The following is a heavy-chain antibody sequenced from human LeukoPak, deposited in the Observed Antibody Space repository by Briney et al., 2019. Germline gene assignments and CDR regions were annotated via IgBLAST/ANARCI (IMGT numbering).Heavy chain of an antibody. Sequence: PGGSLRLSSAASGFTFSSYSLNWVRQAPGKGLEWVSSISSSSSYIYYKESVKGRFTLSRDNARNSLSLQMNSLRAEDTAVYYCSRAAAHLSHLWFGMDVWGKGTTVTVSS. D-gene: IGHD3-10*01. CDR3: SRAAAHLSHLWFGMDV. CDR1: GFTFSSYS. CDR2: ISSSSSYI. V-gene: IGHV3-21*01. J-gene: IGHJ6*04.